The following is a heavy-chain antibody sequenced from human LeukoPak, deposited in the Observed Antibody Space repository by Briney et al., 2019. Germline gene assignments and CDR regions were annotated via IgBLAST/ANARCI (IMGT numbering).Heavy chain of an antibody. CDR1: GFTFSSYG. V-gene: IGHV3-30*02. Sequence: PGGSLRLSCAASGFTFSSYGMHWVRQAPGKGLEWVAFIRYDGSNKYYADSVKGRFTISRDSSKNTLYLQMNSLRAEDTAVYYCAKDPHYYGSGSLINYYYYYGMDVWGQGTTVTVSS. J-gene: IGHJ6*02. D-gene: IGHD3-10*01. CDR2: IRYDGSNK. CDR3: AKDPHYYGSGSLINYYYYYGMDV.